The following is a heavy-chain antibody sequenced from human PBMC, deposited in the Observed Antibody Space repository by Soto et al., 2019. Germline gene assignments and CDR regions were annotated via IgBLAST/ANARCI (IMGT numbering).Heavy chain of an antibody. D-gene: IGHD6-19*01. CDR3: ARGIAVAGRGYYGMDV. CDR1: GFTFSSYS. Sequence: VQLVESGGGLVKPGGSLRLSCAASGFTFSSYSMNWVRQAPGKGLEWVSSISSSSSYIYYADSVKGRFTISRDNAKNSLYLQMNSLRAEDTAVYYCARGIAVAGRGYYGMDVWGQGTTVTVSS. V-gene: IGHV3-21*01. CDR2: ISSSSSYI. J-gene: IGHJ6*02.